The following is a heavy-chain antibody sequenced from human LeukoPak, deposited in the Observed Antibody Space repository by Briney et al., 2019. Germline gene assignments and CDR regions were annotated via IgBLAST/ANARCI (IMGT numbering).Heavy chain of an antibody. D-gene: IGHD6-6*01. CDR3: ANLVRSSSRDY. CDR2: IWYDGSNK. CDR1: GFTFSSYG. V-gene: IGHV3-33*06. J-gene: IGHJ4*02. Sequence: PGRSLRLSCAASGFTFSSYGMHWVRQAPGKGLEWVAVIWYDGSNKYYADSVKGRFTISRDNSKNTLYLQMNSLRAEDTAVYYCANLVRSSSRDYWGQGTLVTVSS.